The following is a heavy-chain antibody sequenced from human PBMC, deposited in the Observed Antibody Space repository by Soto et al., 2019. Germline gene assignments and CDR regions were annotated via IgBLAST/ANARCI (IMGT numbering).Heavy chain of an antibody. CDR3: AKCNGDIYYYCAMDV. V-gene: IGHV3-30*18. CDR2: ISYDGSNK. J-gene: IGHJ6*02. CDR1: GFTFSSYG. Sequence: QVQLVESGGGVVQPGRSLRLSCAASGFTFSSYGMHWVRQAPGKGLEWVAVISYDGSNKYYADSVKGRFTISRDNSKNTLYLQRNSLRAVDTAVYYGAKCNGDIYYYCAMDVWGQGTTVTVSS. D-gene: IGHD2-8*01.